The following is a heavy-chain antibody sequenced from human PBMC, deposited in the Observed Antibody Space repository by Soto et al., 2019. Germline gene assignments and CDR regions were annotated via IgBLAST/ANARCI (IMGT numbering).Heavy chain of an antibody. V-gene: IGHV4-61*01. CDR3: ARSRPRFGERS. CDR1: GGSVSSGSYY. CDR2: IYYSGST. Sequence: QVQLQESGPGLVKPSETLSLTYTVSGGSVSSGSYYWSWIRQPPGKGLEWIGYIYYSGSTNYNPSLKSRVTISVDTSKNQFSLKLSSVTAADTAVYYCARSRPRFGERSWGQGTLVTVSS. D-gene: IGHD3-10*01. J-gene: IGHJ4*02.